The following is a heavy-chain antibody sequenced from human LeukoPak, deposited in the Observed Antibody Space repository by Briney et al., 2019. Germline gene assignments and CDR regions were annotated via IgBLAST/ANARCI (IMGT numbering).Heavy chain of an antibody. CDR2: ISYDGNDK. V-gene: IGHV3-30*03. J-gene: IGHJ3*02. CDR3: ARDGADYYDSSGAFDI. CDR1: GFTFSSYG. D-gene: IGHD3-22*01. Sequence: SLRLSCAASGFTFSSYGMHWVRLAPGKGLEWVALISYDGNDKYYTDSVKGRFTISRDNSKNTLYMQMNSLRPEDTAVYYCARDGADYYDSSGAFDIWGQGTMVTVSS.